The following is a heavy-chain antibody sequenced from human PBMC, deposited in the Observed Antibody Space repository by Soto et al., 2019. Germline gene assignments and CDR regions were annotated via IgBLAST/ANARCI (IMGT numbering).Heavy chain of an antibody. D-gene: IGHD6-13*01. CDR1: GFTFTNYA. CDR2: IISRGDST. J-gene: IGHJ4*02. Sequence: PGGSLRLSGAASGFTFTNYAMTWVRLAPGRRLEWVSTIISRGDSTYYADSVKGRLTISRDNSKNTLFLQMNSLRAADTAAYYCARNGAAAGPLSFFDSWGQGSLVTVSS. CDR3: ARNGAAAGPLSFFDS. V-gene: IGHV3-23*01.